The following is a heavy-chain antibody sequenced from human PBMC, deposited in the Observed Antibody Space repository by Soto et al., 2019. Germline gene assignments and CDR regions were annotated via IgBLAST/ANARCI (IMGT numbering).Heavy chain of an antibody. Sequence: GGSLRLSCAASGFTFSSCAMHWVRQAPGKGLEWGAVISYDGSNKYYADSVKGRFTISRDNSKNTLYLQMNSLRAEDTAVYYCARSSPSDSSGYSYPDYWGQGTLVTVSS. CDR2: ISYDGSNK. CDR3: ARSSPSDSSGYSYPDY. D-gene: IGHD3-22*01. V-gene: IGHV3-30-3*01. CDR1: GFTFSSCA. J-gene: IGHJ4*02.